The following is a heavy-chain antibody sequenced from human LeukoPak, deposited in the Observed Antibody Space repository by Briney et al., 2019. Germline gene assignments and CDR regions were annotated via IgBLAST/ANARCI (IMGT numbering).Heavy chain of an antibody. CDR1: GFDFQNHV. CDR3: VREGYYESGSSPTFYFDF. V-gene: IGHV3-30-3*01. J-gene: IGHJ4*02. D-gene: IGHD3-10*01. CDR2: ISHHVNVK. Sequence: GGSLRPSCAASGFDFQNHVIHWVRQVPGKGLEWVAVISHHVNVKFYADSVKGRLTISRDNSAKTVYLQMNSLRPDDAAVYYCVREGYYESGSSPTFYFDFWGQGTVVTVSS.